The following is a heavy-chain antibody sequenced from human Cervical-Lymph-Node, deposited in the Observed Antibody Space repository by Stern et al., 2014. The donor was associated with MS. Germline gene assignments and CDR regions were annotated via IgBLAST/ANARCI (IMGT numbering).Heavy chain of an antibody. V-gene: IGHV5-51*03. CDR2: IYPGDSDA. CDR1: GYSFTSYW. Sequence: MQLVQSGAEVKKPGESLKLSCKGSGYSFTSYWIGWVRQMPGKGLEWMGIIYPGDSDARYSPSFQGQVTISADKSISTAYLQWSSLKASDTAMYYCARLQARMPVVTEFDYWGQGTLVTVSS. CDR3: ARLQARMPVVTEFDY. D-gene: IGHD3-22*01. J-gene: IGHJ4*02.